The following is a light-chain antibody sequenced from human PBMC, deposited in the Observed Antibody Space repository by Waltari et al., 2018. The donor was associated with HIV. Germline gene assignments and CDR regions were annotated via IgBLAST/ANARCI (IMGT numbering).Light chain of an antibody. J-gene: IGLJ2*01. Sequence: QSALTQPASVSGSPGQSITISCTGTSRDVGGYNYVSWYQQHPGKAPKFMLYEVRNRPSGVSNRFSGSKSGNTASLTISGLQAEDEAYYYCSSYSSSDTHVVFGGGTKLTVL. CDR1: SRDVGGYNY. V-gene: IGLV2-14*01. CDR3: SSYSSSDTHVV. CDR2: EVR.